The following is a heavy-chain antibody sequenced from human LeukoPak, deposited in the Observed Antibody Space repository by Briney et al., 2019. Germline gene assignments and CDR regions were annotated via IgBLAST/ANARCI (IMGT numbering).Heavy chain of an antibody. CDR1: GGSISSYY. CDR3: ARDVGARLPGY. Sequence: SETLSLTCTVSGGSISSYYWSWIRQPPGKGLEWIGSIYHSGSTYYNPSLKSRVIISVDTSKNQFSLKLDSVTAADTAMYYCARDVGARLPGYWGQGILVTVSS. D-gene: IGHD6-6*01. V-gene: IGHV4-59*12. J-gene: IGHJ4*02. CDR2: IYHSGST.